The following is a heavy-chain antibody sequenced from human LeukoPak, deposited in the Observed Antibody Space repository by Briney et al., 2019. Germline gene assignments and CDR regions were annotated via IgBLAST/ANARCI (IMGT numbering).Heavy chain of an antibody. CDR2: IYSGGST. J-gene: IGHJ4*02. Sequence: GGSLRLSCAASGFTVSSNYMSWVRQAPGKGLEWVSVIYSGGSTYYADSVKGRFTISRDNSKNTLFLQMNSLRAEDMAVYYCAREEYYDSSGFDYWGQGTLVTVSS. CDR1: GFTVSSNY. D-gene: IGHD3-22*01. V-gene: IGHV3-53*01. CDR3: AREEYYDSSGFDY.